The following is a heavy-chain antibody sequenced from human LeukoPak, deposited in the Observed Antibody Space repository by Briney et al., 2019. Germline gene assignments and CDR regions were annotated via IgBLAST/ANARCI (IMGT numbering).Heavy chain of an antibody. CDR1: GYTFTGYY. J-gene: IGHJ3*02. CDR3: ARAILPYYYDSSGLVAFDI. D-gene: IGHD3-22*01. Sequence: ASVKVSCKTSGYTFTGYYMHWVRQAPGQGLEWMGWLNPNTGGTKYAQKFQGRVTMTRDTSISTAYMELSRLRSDDTAVYYCARAILPYYYDSSGLVAFDIWGQGTMVTVSS. V-gene: IGHV1-2*02. CDR2: LNPNTGGT.